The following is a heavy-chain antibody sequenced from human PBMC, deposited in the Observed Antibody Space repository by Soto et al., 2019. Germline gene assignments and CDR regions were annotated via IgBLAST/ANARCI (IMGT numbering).Heavy chain of an antibody. V-gene: IGHV4-31*03. Sequence: QVQLQESGPGLVKPSQTLSLTCTVSGGSISSGGYYWSWIRQHPGKGLEWIGYIYYSGSTYYNPSLTRRVTISVDTSKPQSSLKLSSVTAADTAVYYCAKSAKYHSLFDPWGQGTLVTVSS. D-gene: IGHD2-15*01. J-gene: IGHJ5*02. CDR3: AKSAKYHSLFDP. CDR2: IYYSGST. CDR1: GGSISSGGYY.